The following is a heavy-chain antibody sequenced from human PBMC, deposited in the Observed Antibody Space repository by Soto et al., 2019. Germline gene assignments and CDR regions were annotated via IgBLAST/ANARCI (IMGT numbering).Heavy chain of an antibody. CDR3: AKVRSQWLVRGNSLYFDY. D-gene: IGHD6-19*01. J-gene: IGHJ4*02. CDR2: ISGSGGST. Sequence: GGSLRLSCAASGFTFSSCAMSWVRQAPGKGLEWVSGISGSGGSTYYADSVKGRFTISRDNSKNTLYLQMNSLRAEDTAVYYCAKVRSQWLVRGNSLYFDYWGQGTLVTVPS. V-gene: IGHV3-23*01. CDR1: GFTFSSCA.